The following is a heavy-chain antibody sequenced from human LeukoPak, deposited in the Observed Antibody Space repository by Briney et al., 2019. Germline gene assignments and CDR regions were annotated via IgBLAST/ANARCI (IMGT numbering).Heavy chain of an antibody. Sequence: RGTLRLSSAASGFTFSSYGMSWVRQAPGKGLEWVSAISGSGGSTYYADSVKGRFTISRDNSKNTLHLQMNSLRAEDTAVYYCAKVSRPISQDTIDYWGQGTLVTVSS. CDR2: ISGSGGST. CDR1: GFTFSSYG. V-gene: IGHV3-23*01. J-gene: IGHJ4*02. CDR3: AKVSRPISQDTIDY.